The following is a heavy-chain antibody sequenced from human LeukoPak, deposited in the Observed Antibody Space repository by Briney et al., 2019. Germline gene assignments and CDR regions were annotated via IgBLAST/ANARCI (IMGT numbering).Heavy chain of an antibody. CDR1: GGSFSGYY. Sequence: SETLSLTCAVYGGSFSGYYWSWIRRPPGKGLEWIGEINHSGSTNYNPSLKSRVTISVDTSKNQFSLKLSSVTAADTAVYYCARRKDVILTGYSAQFDYWGQGTLVTVSS. CDR2: INHSGST. D-gene: IGHD3-9*01. CDR3: ARRKDVILTGYSAQFDY. V-gene: IGHV4-34*01. J-gene: IGHJ4*02.